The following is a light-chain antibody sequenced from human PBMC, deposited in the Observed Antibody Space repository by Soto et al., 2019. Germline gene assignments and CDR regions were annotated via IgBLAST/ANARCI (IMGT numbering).Light chain of an antibody. CDR3: CSYAGSVV. J-gene: IGLJ2*01. Sequence: QSALTQPASVSGSPGQSITISCTGTSSDVGSYNLVSWYQQHPGKAPKLMIYEGSKRPSGVSNRFSGSKSSNTASLTISGLQAEDEADYYCCSYAGSVVFGGATKLTVL. V-gene: IGLV2-23*01. CDR1: SSDVGSYNL. CDR2: EGS.